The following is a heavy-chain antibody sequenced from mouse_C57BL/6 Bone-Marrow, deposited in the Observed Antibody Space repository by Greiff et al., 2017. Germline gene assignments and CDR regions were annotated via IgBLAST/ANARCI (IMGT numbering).Heavy chain of an antibody. D-gene: IGHD2-4*01. Sequence: EVKLMESGGGLVQPGGSLKLSCAASGFTFSDYGMAWVRQAPRKGPEWVAFISNLAYSIYYADTVTGRFTISRENAKNTLYLEMSSLRSEDTAMYYCARQGIYYDPYYFDYWGQGTTLTVSS. CDR3: ARQGIYYDPYYFDY. CDR2: ISNLAYSI. V-gene: IGHV5-15*01. J-gene: IGHJ2*01. CDR1: GFTFSDYG.